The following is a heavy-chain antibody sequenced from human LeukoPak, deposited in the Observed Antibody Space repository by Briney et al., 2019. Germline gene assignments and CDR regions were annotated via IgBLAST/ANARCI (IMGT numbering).Heavy chain of an antibody. CDR2: IYSGGRT. D-gene: IGHD6-6*01. V-gene: IGHV3-66*01. CDR1: DFTVSTNY. Sequence: GGSLRPSCAASDFTVSTNYMNWVRQAPGKGLEWVSVIYSGGRTHYADSVKGRFTISRDNSNNTLYLQMNSLRAEDTAVYYCARSYSSSPAAYWGQGTLVTVSS. CDR3: ARSYSSSPAAY. J-gene: IGHJ4*02.